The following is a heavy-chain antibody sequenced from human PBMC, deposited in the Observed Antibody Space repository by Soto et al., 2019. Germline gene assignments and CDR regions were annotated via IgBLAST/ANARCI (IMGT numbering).Heavy chain of an antibody. CDR1: GYTFTSYG. V-gene: IGHV1-18*01. D-gene: IGHD3-22*01. CDR3: ARDMASWYYDSSGHTLAY. Sequence: ASVKVSCKASGYTFTSYGISWVRQAPGQGLEWMGWISAYNGNTNYAQKLQGRVTMTTDTSTSTAYMELRSLRSDDTAVYYCARDMASWYYDSSGHTLAYWGQGTLVTVSS. CDR2: ISAYNGNT. J-gene: IGHJ4*02.